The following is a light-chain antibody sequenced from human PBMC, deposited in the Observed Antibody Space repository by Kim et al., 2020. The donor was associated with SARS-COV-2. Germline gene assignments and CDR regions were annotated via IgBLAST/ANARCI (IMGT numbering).Light chain of an antibody. V-gene: IGKV3-20*01. CDR1: QSVSSSY. CDR3: QQYGSSPLT. Sequence: SPGERATLSCRASQSVSSSYLAWYQQKPGQAPSLLIYDASSRATGIPDRFSGSGSGTDFTLTISRLEPEDFAVYYCQQYGSSPLTFGGGTKVDIK. J-gene: IGKJ4*01. CDR2: DAS.